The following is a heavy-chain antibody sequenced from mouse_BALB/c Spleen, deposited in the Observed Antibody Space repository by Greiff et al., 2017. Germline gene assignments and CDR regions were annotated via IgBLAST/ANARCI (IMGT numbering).Heavy chain of an antibody. CDR1: GFTFSSYG. Sequence: EVQLVESGGDLVKPGGSLKLSCAASGFTFSSYGMSWVRQTPDKRLEWVATISSGGSYTYYPDSVKGRFTISRDNAKNTLYLQMSSLKSEDTAMYYCARQGGGAWFAYWGQGTLVTVSA. CDR2: ISSGGSYT. V-gene: IGHV5-6*01. J-gene: IGHJ3*01. CDR3: ARQGGGAWFAY.